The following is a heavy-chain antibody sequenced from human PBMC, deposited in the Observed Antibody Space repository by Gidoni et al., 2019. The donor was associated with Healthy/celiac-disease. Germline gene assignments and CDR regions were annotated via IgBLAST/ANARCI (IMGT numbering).Heavy chain of an antibody. V-gene: IGHV3-23*01. J-gene: IGHJ4*02. CDR3: AKDLLYYYGSGSYYPDY. CDR2: ISGSGGST. CDR1: GFTFSSYA. D-gene: IGHD3-10*01. Sequence: EVQLLESGGGLVQPGGSLRLSCAASGFTFSSYAMSWVRQAPGKGLEWVSAISGSGGSTYYADSGKGRFTISRDNSKNTLYLQMNSLRAEDTAVYYCAKDLLYYYGSGSYYPDYWGQGTLVTVSS.